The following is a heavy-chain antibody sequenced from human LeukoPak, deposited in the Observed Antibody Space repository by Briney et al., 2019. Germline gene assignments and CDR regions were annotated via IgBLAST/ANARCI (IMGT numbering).Heavy chain of an antibody. CDR1: GGSISSSSYY. Sequence: SETLSLTCTVSGGSISSSSYYWGWIRQPPGKGLEWIGSIYYSGSTYYNPSLKSRVTISVDTSKNQFSLKLSSVTAADTAVYYCARVMRRTIPGLTGYYKGGFGYWGQGTLVTVSS. V-gene: IGHV4-39*07. D-gene: IGHD3-9*01. CDR3: ARVMRRTIPGLTGYYKGGFGY. J-gene: IGHJ4*02. CDR2: IYYSGST.